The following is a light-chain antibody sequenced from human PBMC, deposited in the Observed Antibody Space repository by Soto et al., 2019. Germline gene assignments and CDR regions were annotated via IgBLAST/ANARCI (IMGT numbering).Light chain of an antibody. J-gene: IGKJ2*01. Sequence: ENVLTQSPGTRSLSPGERATLSCRASQSVTNNFFAWYQQRPGQAPRLLIYGISNRATGIPDRFSGSGSGTDFTLTISRLEPEDFVVYYCQQYITLPHTFGQGTKLEVK. CDR2: GIS. V-gene: IGKV3-20*01. CDR3: QQYITLPHT. CDR1: QSVTNNF.